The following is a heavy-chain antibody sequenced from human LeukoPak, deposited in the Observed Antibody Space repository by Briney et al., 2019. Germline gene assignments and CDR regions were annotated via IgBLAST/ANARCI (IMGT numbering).Heavy chain of an antibody. CDR1: GGTFSSYA. J-gene: IGHJ6*02. CDR3: ARDWFGEDGMDV. D-gene: IGHD3-10*01. Sequence: GASVKVSCKASGGTFSSYAISWVRQAPGQGLEWMGRIIPILGIANYAQKFQGRVTITADKSTSTAYMELSSLRSEDTAVYYCARDWFGEDGMDVWDQGTTVTVSS. CDR2: IIPILGIA. V-gene: IGHV1-69*04.